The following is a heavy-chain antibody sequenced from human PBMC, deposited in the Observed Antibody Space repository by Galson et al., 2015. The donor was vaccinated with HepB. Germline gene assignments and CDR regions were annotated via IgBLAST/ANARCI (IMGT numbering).Heavy chain of an antibody. V-gene: IGHV5-10-1*01. CDR1: GYIFTSFW. J-gene: IGHJ3*01. D-gene: IGHD2-21*02. CDR2: IDPRDSYI. CDR3: ARFRSDSDTFDL. Sequence: QSGAEVKKPGESLRISCKGSGYIFTSFWITWVRLMPGKGLECMGRIDPRDSYINYSPSFQGHVTISADKSITTAYLQWSSLRASDTAIYYWARFRSDSDTFDLWGQGTMVTV.